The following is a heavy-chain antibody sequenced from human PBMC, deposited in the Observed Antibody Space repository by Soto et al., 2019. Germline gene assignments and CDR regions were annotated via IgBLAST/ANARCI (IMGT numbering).Heavy chain of an antibody. CDR1: GYTFTDYF. Sequence: ASVKVSCKASGYTFTDYFILWVRQAAGRGVEGVGWINPNSRGTNYAQKFQGRVTMTRDTSNSTTYMELRGLRADDTAVYYCARVTLKAGNWFDPWGQGTLVTVSS. V-gene: IGHV1-2*02. CDR2: INPNSRGT. J-gene: IGHJ5*01. CDR3: ARVTLKAGNWFDP.